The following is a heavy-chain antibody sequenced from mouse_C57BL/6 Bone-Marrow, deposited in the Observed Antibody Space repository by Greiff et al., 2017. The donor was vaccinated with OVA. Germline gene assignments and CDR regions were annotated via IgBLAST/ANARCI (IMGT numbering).Heavy chain of an antibody. D-gene: IGHD1-1*01. J-gene: IGHJ2*01. Sequence: QVQLQHPGAELVKPGASVKLSCKASGYTFTSYWMQWVKQRPGQGLEWIGEIDPSDSYTNYNQKFKGKATLTVDTSSSTAYMQLSSLTSEDSAVYYCAREGDYYGSSLDYFDYWGQGTTLTVSS. V-gene: IGHV1-50*01. CDR3: AREGDYYGSSLDYFDY. CDR1: GYTFTSYW. CDR2: IDPSDSYT.